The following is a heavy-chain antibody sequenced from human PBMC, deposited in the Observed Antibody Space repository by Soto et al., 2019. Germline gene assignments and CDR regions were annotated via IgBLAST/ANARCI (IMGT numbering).Heavy chain of an antibody. Sequence: EVQLVESGGGLVQPGGSLRLSCSASGFTFSSCAMHWVRQAAGKGLEYVSGISSNGAVTYYAESVKARFTISRDNSRNTLFLQVNSLTGEDTAVYYCVKDRRSTRRAMDVWGQGTTVTVSS. CDR1: GFTFSSCA. V-gene: IGHV3-64D*06. CDR2: ISSNGAVT. D-gene: IGHD2-2*01. CDR3: VKDRRSTRRAMDV. J-gene: IGHJ6*02.